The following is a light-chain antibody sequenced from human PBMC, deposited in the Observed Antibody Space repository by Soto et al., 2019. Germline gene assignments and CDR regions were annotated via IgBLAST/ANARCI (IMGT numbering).Light chain of an antibody. Sequence: QSALTQPASVSGSPGQSITISCTGTSSDVGGYNYVSWYQQHPGKAPKLMIYEVSNRPSGVSNRFSGSKSGNTASLTISGLQAGDEADYYGSSYTSSSTRVFGGGTKVTFL. J-gene: IGLJ3*02. V-gene: IGLV2-14*01. CDR1: SSDVGGYNY. CDR3: SSYTSSSTRV. CDR2: EVS.